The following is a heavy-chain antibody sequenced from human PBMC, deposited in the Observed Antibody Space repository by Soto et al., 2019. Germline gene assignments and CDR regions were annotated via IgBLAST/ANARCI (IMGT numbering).Heavy chain of an antibody. D-gene: IGHD3-10*01. CDR2: ISDDGSNK. CDR3: VKDRSVAGY. J-gene: IGHJ4*02. V-gene: IGHV3-30*18. Sequence: SYAASGGNISNDGMHWVLQATGKGLEWVAFISDDGSNKYYADSVKGRFTISRDNSKNTLYLQMSSLRAEYTAVYYCVKDRSVAGYWGERTLVTVSS. CDR1: GGNISNDG.